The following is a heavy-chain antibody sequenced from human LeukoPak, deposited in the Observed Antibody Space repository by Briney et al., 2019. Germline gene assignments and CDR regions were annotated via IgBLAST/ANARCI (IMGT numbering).Heavy chain of an antibody. V-gene: IGHV3-23*01. CDR1: GFTFSSYA. CDR2: ISGSGGST. Sequence: GGSLRLSCAASGFTFSSYAMSWVRQAPGKGLEWVSAISGSGGSTYYADSVKGRFTISRDNSKNTLYLQMNSLRVEDTAVYYCASGYGGSRDHDAFHIWGQGTMVTVSS. CDR3: ASGYGGSRDHDAFHI. J-gene: IGHJ3*02. D-gene: IGHD4-23*01.